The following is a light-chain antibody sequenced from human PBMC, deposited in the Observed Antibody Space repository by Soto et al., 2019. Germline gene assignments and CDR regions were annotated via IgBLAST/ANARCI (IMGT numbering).Light chain of an antibody. CDR3: QQRSNWPRRT. CDR1: QSVSSY. Sequence: IVLTQSPATLSLSPGERATLSCRASQSVSSYLAWYQQKPGQAPRLLIYDASNRATGIPARFSGSGSGTDFTLTISSLEPEDFAVYYCQQRSNWPRRTFGQGTKLEIK. J-gene: IGKJ2*01. CDR2: DAS. V-gene: IGKV3-11*01.